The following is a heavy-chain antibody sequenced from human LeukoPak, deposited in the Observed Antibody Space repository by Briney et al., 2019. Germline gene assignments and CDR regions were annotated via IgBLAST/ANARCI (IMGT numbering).Heavy chain of an antibody. CDR2: TYNSGNT. J-gene: IGHJ3*01. Sequence: SQTLSLTCSVSGGSISISGFYWNWIRQLPGKGLEWIGYTYNSGNTYYNPSFGSRVTISTDTSMNPFFLKSHSVTAADTAVYYCARSSGWRDAFDFWGRGTMVTVSS. V-gene: IGHV4-31*03. CDR1: GGSISISGFY. CDR3: ARSSGWRDAFDF. D-gene: IGHD6-19*01.